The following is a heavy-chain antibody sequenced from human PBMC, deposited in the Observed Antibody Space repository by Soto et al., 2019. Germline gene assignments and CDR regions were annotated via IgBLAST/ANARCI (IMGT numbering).Heavy chain of an antibody. Sequence: GESLKISCNGSGYSFTSYWIGWVRQMPGKGLEWMGIIYPGDSDTRYSPSFQGQVTISADKSISTAYLQWSSLKASDTAMYYCATSYYDSSGYYQPFDYWGQGTLVTVSS. CDR3: ATSYYDSSGYYQPFDY. J-gene: IGHJ4*02. CDR2: IYPGDSDT. V-gene: IGHV5-51*01. D-gene: IGHD3-22*01. CDR1: GYSFTSYW.